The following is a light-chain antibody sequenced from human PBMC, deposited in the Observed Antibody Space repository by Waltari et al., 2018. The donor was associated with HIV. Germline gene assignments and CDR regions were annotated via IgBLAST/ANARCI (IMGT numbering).Light chain of an antibody. CDR1: SSDVGGYHY. J-gene: IGLJ2*01. V-gene: IGLV2-14*01. CDR3: SSYTSSITYVV. Sequence: QSALTPPAPLSGSPGPPTPIPCTGTSSDVGGYHYASWYQQHPGKAPKLLIYDVSNRPSGVSNRFSGSKSGNTASLTISGLQAEDEADYYCSSYTSSITYVVFGGGTKLTVL. CDR2: DVS.